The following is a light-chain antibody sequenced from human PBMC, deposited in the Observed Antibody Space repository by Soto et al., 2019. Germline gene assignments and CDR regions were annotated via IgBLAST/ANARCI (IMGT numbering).Light chain of an antibody. CDR2: ASS. CDR3: QQYGNSTIT. J-gene: IGKJ5*01. Sequence: IVLTQSPGTLSLSPGERATLSCKASETVSSSYVAWYQQKPGLAPRLLIHASSTRASGIPDRFSGSKSGTDFTLTIRGLEPEDVAVYYCQQYGNSTITFGQGTRLEIX. CDR1: ETVSSSY. V-gene: IGKV3-20*01.